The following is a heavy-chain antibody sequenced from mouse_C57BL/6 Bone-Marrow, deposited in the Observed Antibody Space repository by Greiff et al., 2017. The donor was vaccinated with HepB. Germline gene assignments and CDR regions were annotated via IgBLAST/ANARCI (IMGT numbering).Heavy chain of an antibody. CDR1: GYTFTSYW. D-gene: IGHD2-4*01. CDR2: IDPSDSYT. J-gene: IGHJ2*01. V-gene: IGHV1-69*01. Sequence: QVQLQQPGAELVMPGASVKLSCKASGYTFTSYWMHWVKQRPGQGLEWIGEIDPSDSYTNYNQKFTGKSTLTVDKSSSTAYMQLSSLTTEDAAVYYCARDYDNFCDNWGQGTTLTVSS. CDR3: ARDYDNFCDN.